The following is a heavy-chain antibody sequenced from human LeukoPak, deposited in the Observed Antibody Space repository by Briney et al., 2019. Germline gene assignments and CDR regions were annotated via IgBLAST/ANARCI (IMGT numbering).Heavy chain of an antibody. D-gene: IGHD5-24*01. V-gene: IGHV7-4-1*01. J-gene: IGHJ4*02. CDR3: AREGSRDRYNFDY. CDR1: GYTFTSYA. Sequence: GASVKVSCKASGYTFTSYAMNGVRQAPGHGLEWMGWINTNTGNPTYAQGFTGGYVFSLHTSVSAPYLQIRSLKAEDSGVYYCAREGSRDRYNFDYWPQGTLVSVSS. CDR2: INTNTGNP.